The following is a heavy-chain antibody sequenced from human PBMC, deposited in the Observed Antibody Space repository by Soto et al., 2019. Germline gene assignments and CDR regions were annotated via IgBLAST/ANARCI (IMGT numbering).Heavy chain of an antibody. V-gene: IGHV4-39*01. CDR1: GGSISSSSYY. D-gene: IGHD5-18*01. CDR3: VSGYPWVGFDY. CDR2: IYYSGSA. Sequence: PSETLSLTCTVSGGSISSSSYYWGWIRQPPGKGLEWIGSIYYSGSASYNPSLKSRVTISVDTSKNQVSLKLSSVTAADTAAYICVSGYPWVGFDYWGQGTLVTVSS. J-gene: IGHJ4*02.